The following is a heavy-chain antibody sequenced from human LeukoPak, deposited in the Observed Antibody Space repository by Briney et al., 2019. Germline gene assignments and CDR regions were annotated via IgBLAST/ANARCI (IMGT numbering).Heavy chain of an antibody. CDR1: GLILSSYG. J-gene: IGHJ4*02. D-gene: IGHD2-21*02. V-gene: IGHV3-30*03. CDR2: VSDDGSRK. CDR3: ARDYIGGYCIDH. Sequence: PGRSLRLSCEGSGLILSSYGIHWVRQAPGKGLEWVAYVSDDGSRKSYADSVKGRFTISRDNSKSTVYLQMNSLRGDDTAVYYCARDYIGGYCIDHWGQGTLVTVSS.